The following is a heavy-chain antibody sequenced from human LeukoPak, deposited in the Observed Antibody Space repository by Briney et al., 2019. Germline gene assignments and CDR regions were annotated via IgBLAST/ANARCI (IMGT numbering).Heavy chain of an antibody. V-gene: IGHV1-18*01. CDR2: ISAHNGNT. D-gene: IGHD3-22*01. CDR3: ARELGFSYYDSSGYPNYFDY. Sequence: ASVRVSCKASGYTFTSYGFSWVRQAPGQGLEWMGWISAHNGNTNYAQKLQGRVTMTTDTSTSTAYMELRSLRSDDTAVYYCARELGFSYYDSSGYPNYFDYWGQGTLVTVSS. CDR1: GYTFTSYG. J-gene: IGHJ4*02.